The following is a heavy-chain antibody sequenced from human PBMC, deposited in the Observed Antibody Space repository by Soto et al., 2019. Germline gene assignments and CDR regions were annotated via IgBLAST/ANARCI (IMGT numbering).Heavy chain of an antibody. CDR3: AKAVRQQLVPAFDI. CDR1: GFTFGSYA. Sequence: PGGSLRLSCATSGFTFGSYAMTWVRQAPGKGLEWVSAISGSGGSTYYADSVKGRFTISRDNSKNTLYLQMNSLRAEDTAVYYCAKAVRQQLVPAFDIWGQGTMVTVSS. J-gene: IGHJ3*02. V-gene: IGHV3-23*01. D-gene: IGHD6-13*01. CDR2: ISGSGGST.